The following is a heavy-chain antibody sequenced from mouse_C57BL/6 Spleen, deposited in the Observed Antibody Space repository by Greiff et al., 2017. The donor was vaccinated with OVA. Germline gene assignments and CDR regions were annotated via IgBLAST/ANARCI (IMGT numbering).Heavy chain of an antibody. V-gene: IGHV1-26*01. J-gene: IGHJ1*03. D-gene: IGHD1-1*01. Sequence: EVQLQQSGPELVKPGASVKISCKASGYTFTDYYMNWVKQSHGKSLEWIGDINPNNGGTSYNQKFKGKATLTVDKSSSTAYMELRSLTSEDSAVYYWASTRYYGSSHWYFDVWGTGTTVTVSS. CDR3: ASTRYYGSSHWYFDV. CDR2: INPNNGGT. CDR1: GYTFTDYY.